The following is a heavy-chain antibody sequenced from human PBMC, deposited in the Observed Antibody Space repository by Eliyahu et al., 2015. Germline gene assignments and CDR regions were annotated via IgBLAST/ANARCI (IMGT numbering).Heavy chain of an antibody. V-gene: IGHV3-30*18. J-gene: IGHJ4*02. CDR3: AKKREVYAITFGGADY. CDR2: ISYDGSNK. D-gene: IGHD3-16*01. Sequence: QVQLVESGGGVVQPGRSLRLSCXASGFXFXXXGMHXXRQAPGKGLGWVAVISYDGSNKYYGDSVKGRFTISRDNSKNTLYLQMNSLRAEDTAVYYCAKKREVYAITFGGADYWGQGTLVTVSS. CDR1: GFXFXXXG.